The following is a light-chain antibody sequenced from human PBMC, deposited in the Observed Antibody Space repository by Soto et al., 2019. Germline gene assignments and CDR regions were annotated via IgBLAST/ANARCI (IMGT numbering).Light chain of an antibody. CDR2: LNSDGSH. V-gene: IGLV4-69*01. Sequence: QLVLTQSPSASASLGASVKLTCTLSSGHSSYDIAWHQQQPEKGPRYLMKLNSDGSHNKGDGIPDRFSGSSSGAERYLTISSLQSEDEADYYCQTGGTGMIFGGGTKLTVL. CDR1: SGHSSYD. J-gene: IGLJ2*01. CDR3: QTGGTGMI.